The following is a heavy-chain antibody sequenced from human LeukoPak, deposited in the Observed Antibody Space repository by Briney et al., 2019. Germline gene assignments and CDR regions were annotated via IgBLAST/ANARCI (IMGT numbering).Heavy chain of an antibody. J-gene: IGHJ3*02. Sequence: GGSLRLSCAASGFTFNSYWMTWVRQAPGKGLEWVANIKQDGSEKYYVDSVKGRFTISRDNAKNSLYLQMNSLRAEDTAFCYCARVRYCSTTTCYYAFDIWGQGTMVTVSS. CDR2: IKQDGSEK. V-gene: IGHV3-7*03. D-gene: IGHD2-2*01. CDR1: GFTFNSYW. CDR3: ARVRYCSTTTCYYAFDI.